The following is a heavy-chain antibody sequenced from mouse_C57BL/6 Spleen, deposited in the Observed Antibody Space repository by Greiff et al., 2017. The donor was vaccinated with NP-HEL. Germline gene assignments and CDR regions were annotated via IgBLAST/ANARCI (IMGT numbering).Heavy chain of an antibody. CDR1: GFNIKDYY. J-gene: IGHJ4*01. CDR3: AIPSMDGYYPYAMDY. CDR2: IDPEDGET. V-gene: IGHV14-2*01. Sequence: EVQLQQSGAELVKPGASVKLSCTASGFNIKDYYMHWVKQRTEQGLEWIGRIDPEDGETKYAPKFQGKATITADRSSNTAYLQLSSLTSEDTAVYYCAIPSMDGYYPYAMDYWGQGTSVTVSS. D-gene: IGHD2-3*01.